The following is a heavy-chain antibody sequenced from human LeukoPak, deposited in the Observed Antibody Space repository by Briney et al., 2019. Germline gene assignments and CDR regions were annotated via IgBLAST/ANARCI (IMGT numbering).Heavy chain of an antibody. D-gene: IGHD6-13*01. CDR3: ERGAVATADNSYYYGMDV. V-gene: IGHV6-1*01. J-gene: IGHJ6*02. Sequence: SKTLSLTCAISGDSVSSNSAAWNWIRQSPSRGLEWLGRTYHRSKWYNDYAVSVKSRITINPDTSKNQFSLQLNSVTPEDTAVYYCERGAVATADNSYYYGMDVWGQGTTVTVSS. CDR2: TYHRSKWYN. CDR1: GDSVSSNSAA.